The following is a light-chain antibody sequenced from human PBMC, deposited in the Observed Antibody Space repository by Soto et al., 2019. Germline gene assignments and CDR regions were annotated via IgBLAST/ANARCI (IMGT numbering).Light chain of an antibody. V-gene: IGKV3-11*01. CDR1: QSVSSD. CDR3: QQRSNWPPIT. Sequence: IVLTQSPATLSLSPGERATLSCRASQSVSSDLAWYQQKPGQAPRLLIYDASNRATGIPARFSGSGSGTDFTLTISTLEAEDFAVYYCQQRSNWPPITFGQGTRLEFK. CDR2: DAS. J-gene: IGKJ5*01.